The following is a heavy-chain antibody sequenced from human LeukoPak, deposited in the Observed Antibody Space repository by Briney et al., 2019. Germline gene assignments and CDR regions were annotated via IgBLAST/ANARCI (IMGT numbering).Heavy chain of an antibody. CDR2: IYYSGST. J-gene: IGHJ3*02. D-gene: IGHD6-19*01. V-gene: IGHV4-39*01. CDR1: GGSISSSSYY. Sequence: KPSETLSLTCTVSGGSISSSSYYWGWIRQPPGKGLEWIGSIYYSGSTYYNPPLKSRVTISVDTSKNQFSLKLSSVTAADTAVYYCARHESGYSSGWFDAFDIWGQGTMVTVSS. CDR3: ARHESGYSSGWFDAFDI.